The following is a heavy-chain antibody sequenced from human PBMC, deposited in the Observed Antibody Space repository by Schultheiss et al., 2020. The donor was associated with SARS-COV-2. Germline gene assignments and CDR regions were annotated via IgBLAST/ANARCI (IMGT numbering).Heavy chain of an antibody. Sequence: GGSLRLSCAASGFTFSSYIMNWVRQAPGKGLEWVSSISSSRSYIYYADSVKGRFTISRDNAKNSLYLQMNSLRAEDTAVYYCARDQVYGVDYWGQGTLVTVSS. CDR2: ISSSRSYI. CDR1: GFTFSSYI. D-gene: IGHD5/OR15-5a*01. CDR3: ARDQVYGVDY. J-gene: IGHJ4*02. V-gene: IGHV3-21*01.